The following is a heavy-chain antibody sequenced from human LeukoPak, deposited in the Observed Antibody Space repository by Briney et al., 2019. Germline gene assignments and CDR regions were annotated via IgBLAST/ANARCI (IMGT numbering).Heavy chain of an antibody. CDR3: ARDSSVVRYFEWWDYFDH. J-gene: IGHJ4*02. V-gene: IGHV3-30-3*01. CDR2: ISSDGFNQ. CDR1: GLSFTMYD. D-gene: IGHD3-9*01. Sequence: GGSLRLSCTASGLSFTMYDMHWVRQAPGKGLEWVAVISSDGFNQKYADSVKGRFTVSRENSKNTLHLQMNGLRPEDTAVYYCARDSSVVRYFEWWDYFDHWGQGTMVTVSS.